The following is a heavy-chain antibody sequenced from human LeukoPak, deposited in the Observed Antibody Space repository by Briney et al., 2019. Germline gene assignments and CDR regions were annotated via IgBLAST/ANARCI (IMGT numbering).Heavy chain of an antibody. CDR2: IAWNSGNT. J-gene: IGHJ4*02. CDR3: AKDMNSYGSGSSYNPWGPFDS. Sequence: PGRSLRLSCAASGFTFDNYAMHGVRQAPGKGLEWVSGIAWNSGNTGFADSVKGRFTISRDNAENSLYLQMNSLTPEDTAFYFCAKDMNSYGSGSSYNPWGPFDSWGQGTLVTVSS. CDR1: GFTFDNYA. V-gene: IGHV3-9*01. D-gene: IGHD3-10*01.